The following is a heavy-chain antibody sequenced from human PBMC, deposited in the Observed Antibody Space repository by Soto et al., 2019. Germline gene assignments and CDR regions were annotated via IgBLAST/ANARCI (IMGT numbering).Heavy chain of an antibody. D-gene: IGHD6-19*01. CDR2: ISAYNGNT. CDR3: ASGPEQWRATYYYCGMDV. Sequence: QVQLVQSGAEVKKPGASVKVSCKASGYTFTSYGISWVRQAPGQGLEWMGWISAYNGNTNYAQKLQGRFTMTTDTSTSTAYMELRSLRSDDTAVYYCASGPEQWRATYYYCGMDVWGQGTTVTVSS. J-gene: IGHJ6*02. V-gene: IGHV1-18*04. CDR1: GYTFTSYG.